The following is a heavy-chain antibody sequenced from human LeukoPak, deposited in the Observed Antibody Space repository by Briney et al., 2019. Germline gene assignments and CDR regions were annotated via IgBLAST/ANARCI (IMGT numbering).Heavy chain of an antibody. J-gene: IGHJ6*02. CDR1: GFTFTSYW. CDR2: INSDGSST. CDR3: ARGPSSGWYGMDV. V-gene: IGHV3-74*01. Sequence: GGSLRLSCAASGFTFTSYWMHWVRQAPGKGLVWVSRINSDGSSTNYADSVKGRFTISRDNAKNTLYLQMNSLRAEDTAVYYCARGPSSGWYGMDVWGQGTTVTVSS. D-gene: IGHD6-19*01.